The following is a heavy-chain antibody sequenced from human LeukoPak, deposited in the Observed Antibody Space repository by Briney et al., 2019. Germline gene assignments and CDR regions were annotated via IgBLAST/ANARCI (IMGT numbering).Heavy chain of an antibody. CDR3: ARIYDFWSGYPVDY. Sequence: ASVKVSCKASGYTFTGYYMHWVRQAPGQGLEWMGWINPNGGGTNYAQKFQGRVTMTRDTSISTAYMELSRLRSDDTAVYYCARIYDFWSGYPVDYWGQGTLVTVSS. J-gene: IGHJ4*02. CDR1: GYTFTGYY. CDR2: INPNGGGT. V-gene: IGHV1-2*02. D-gene: IGHD3-3*01.